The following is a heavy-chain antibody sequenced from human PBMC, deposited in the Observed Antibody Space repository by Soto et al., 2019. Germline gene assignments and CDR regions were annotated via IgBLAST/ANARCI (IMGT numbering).Heavy chain of an antibody. Sequence: QVQLVESGGGVVQPGRSLRLSCAASGFTFSSYAMHWVRQAPGKGLEWVAVISYDGSNKYYADSMKGRFTISRDNSKNTLYLQMNSLRAEDTAVYYCARDGGQYSSSLKYWGQGTLVTVSS. D-gene: IGHD6-6*01. CDR2: ISYDGSNK. J-gene: IGHJ4*02. CDR1: GFTFSSYA. CDR3: ARDGGQYSSSLKY. V-gene: IGHV3-30-3*01.